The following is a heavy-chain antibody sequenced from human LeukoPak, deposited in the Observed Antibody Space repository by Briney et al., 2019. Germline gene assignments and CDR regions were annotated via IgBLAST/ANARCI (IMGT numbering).Heavy chain of an antibody. J-gene: IGHJ5*02. V-gene: IGHV4-30-2*01. CDR2: INHSGST. Sequence: SQTLSLTCTVSGGSISSGGYYWSWIRQPPGKGLEWIGEINHSGSTNYNPSLKSRVTISVDTSKNQFSLKLSSVTAADTAVYYCARGLGDILTGYYASWGQGTLVTVSS. CDR3: ARGLGDILTGYYAS. CDR1: GGSISSGGYY. D-gene: IGHD3-9*01.